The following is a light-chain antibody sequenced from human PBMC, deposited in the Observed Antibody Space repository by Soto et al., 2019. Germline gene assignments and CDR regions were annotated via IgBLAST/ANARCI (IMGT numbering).Light chain of an antibody. Sequence: DIQMTQSPSSLSASLEDRVIITCRASQSISNHLNWYQQKPGKAPKLLIFAASSLQSGVPSRFSGSRSGTEFTLTISSLQHEDFATYYWQQSYSTPHFGHGTKVDIK. CDR3: QQSYSTPH. V-gene: IGKV1-39*01. J-gene: IGKJ3*01. CDR1: QSISNH. CDR2: AAS.